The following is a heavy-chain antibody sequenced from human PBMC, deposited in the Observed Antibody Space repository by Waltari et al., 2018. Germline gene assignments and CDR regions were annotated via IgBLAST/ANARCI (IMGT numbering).Heavy chain of an antibody. CDR2: INPTSGGT. V-gene: IGHV1-2*02. CDR1: GYTFTGTS. J-gene: IGHJ4*02. Sequence: QVQMVQSGAEVKKPGASVNVSCTTSGYTFTGTSIFWVRQAPGQGLEWMGWINPTSGGTRIAQKFQGRVTMTRDTSTTTAYLEVSELKSDDTAVYYCARGEPLAGRKIPFDSWGQGTLVTVSS. D-gene: IGHD6-19*01. CDR3: ARGEPLAGRKIPFDS.